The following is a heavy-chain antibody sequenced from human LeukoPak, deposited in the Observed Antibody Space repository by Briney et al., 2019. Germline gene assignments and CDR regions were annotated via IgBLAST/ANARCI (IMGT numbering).Heavy chain of an antibody. CDR2: IRYDGSNK. D-gene: IGHD3-22*01. CDR1: GFTFSSYG. J-gene: IGHJ5*02. V-gene: IGHV3-30*02. Sequence: GGSLRLTCAASGFTFSSYGMHWVRQAPGKGLEWVAFIRYDGSNKYYADSVKGRFTISRDNSKNTLYLQMNSLRAEDTAVYYCARGGPYYYYDSSGYAARFDPWGQGTLVTVSS. CDR3: ARGGPYYYYDSSGYAARFDP.